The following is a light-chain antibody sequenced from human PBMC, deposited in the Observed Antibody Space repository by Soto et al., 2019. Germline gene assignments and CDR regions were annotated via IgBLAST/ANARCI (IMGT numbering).Light chain of an antibody. V-gene: IGKV3-11*01. CDR1: QSVSSY. CDR2: DAS. J-gene: IGKJ1*01. CDR3: QQRSNWPPPT. Sequence: EIVLTQSPATLSLSPGERATLSCRASQSVSSYLAWYQQKPGQAPRLLIYDASNRATGIPARFSGSGSGTDFTLTISSLEPEDFAVYYCQQRSNWPPPTFGKGTKVEIK.